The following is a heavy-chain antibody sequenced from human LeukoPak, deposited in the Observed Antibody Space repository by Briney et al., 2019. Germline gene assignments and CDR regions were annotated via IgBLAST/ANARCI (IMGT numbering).Heavy chain of an antibody. D-gene: IGHD6-13*01. J-gene: IGHJ4*02. CDR3: ERDGTYSSSGDNNDY. V-gene: IGHV3-7*01. CDR1: GFTFINYW. CDR2: INQDGSER. Sequence: GGSLRLSCAASGFTFINYWMSCVRPAPGKGLEWVGNINQDGSERYYGDSRKDRFTISRENAKNSLYLQMNSLRAEDTAVYYCERDGTYSSSGDNNDYWGQGTRVTVSS.